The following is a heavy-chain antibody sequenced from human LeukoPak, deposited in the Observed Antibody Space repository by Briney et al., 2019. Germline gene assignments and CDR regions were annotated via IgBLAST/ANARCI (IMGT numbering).Heavy chain of an antibody. CDR2: IYYSGST. D-gene: IGHD5-12*01. CDR1: GGSISSYY. J-gene: IGHJ4*02. Sequence: PSETLSHTCTVSGGSISSYYWSWIRQPPGKGLEWIGYIYYSGSTNYNPSLKSRVTISVDTSKNQFSLKLSSVTAADTAVYYCARQGIVATPYYFDYWGQGTLVTVSS. CDR3: ARQGIVATPYYFDY. V-gene: IGHV4-59*08.